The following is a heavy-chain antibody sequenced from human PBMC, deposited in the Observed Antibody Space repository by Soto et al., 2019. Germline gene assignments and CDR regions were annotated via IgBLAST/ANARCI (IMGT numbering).Heavy chain of an antibody. CDR3: ARGRADYDILTGYLGSYYFDY. Sequence: PSETLSLTCTVSGGSISSGGYYWSWIRQHPGKGLEWIGYIYYSGSTYYNPSLKSRVTISVDTSKNQFSLKLSSVTAADTAVYYCARGRADYDILTGYLGSYYFDYWGQGTLVTVSS. D-gene: IGHD3-9*01. CDR1: GGSISSGGYY. V-gene: IGHV4-31*03. CDR2: IYYSGST. J-gene: IGHJ4*02.